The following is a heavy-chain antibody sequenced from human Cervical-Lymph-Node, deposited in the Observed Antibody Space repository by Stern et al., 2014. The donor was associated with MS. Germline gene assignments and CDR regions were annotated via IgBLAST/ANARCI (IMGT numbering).Heavy chain of an antibody. V-gene: IGHV1-69*01. CDR2: IIPLFGTA. Sequence: QMQLVQSGAAVKKPGSSVKVSCKASGGTFRNYAISWVRQSPGQGLEWMGGIIPLFGTANYAQKFQGRVTITADESTSTAYMELRSLRSEDTAVYYCAREWDYESSGYYYAYWGQGTLVTVSS. CDR1: GGTFRNYA. J-gene: IGHJ4*02. CDR3: AREWDYESSGYYYAY. D-gene: IGHD3-22*01.